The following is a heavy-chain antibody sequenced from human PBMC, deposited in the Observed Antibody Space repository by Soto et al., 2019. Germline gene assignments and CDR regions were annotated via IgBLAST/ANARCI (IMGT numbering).Heavy chain of an antibody. J-gene: IGHJ4*02. CDR2: SNSDGSST. D-gene: IGHD1-1*01. Sequence: EVQLVESGGGLVQPGGSLRLSCAASGFTFSNYWMHWVRQAPGKGLVWVSRSNSDGSSTFYADSVKGRFTISRDNAKNTLYLQMNSLRAEDTAVYYCARVLEPIDYWGQGTLVSVSS. CDR1: GFTFSNYW. CDR3: ARVLEPIDY. V-gene: IGHV3-74*01.